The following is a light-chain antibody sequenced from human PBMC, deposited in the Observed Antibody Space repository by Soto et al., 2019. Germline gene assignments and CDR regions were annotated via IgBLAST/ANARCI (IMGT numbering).Light chain of an antibody. V-gene: IGKV3D-15*01. J-gene: IGKJ4*01. CDR3: HQYNDWPPLT. Sequence: EIVMTQSPATLSVSPGERATLSCRASQSVSSNLAWYQQIPGQAPRILIYGASTRSTGIPARFSGSGSGTEFTLTISRLQSEDFALYYCHQYNDWPPLTFGGGTKVEIK. CDR2: GAS. CDR1: QSVSSN.